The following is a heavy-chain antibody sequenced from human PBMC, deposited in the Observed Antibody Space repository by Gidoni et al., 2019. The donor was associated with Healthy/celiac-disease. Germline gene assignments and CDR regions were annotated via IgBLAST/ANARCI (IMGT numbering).Heavy chain of an antibody. CDR3: ARVGSEGFLYFDY. CDR1: GGSISSGSYY. D-gene: IGHD3-10*01. Sequence: QVQLQESGPGLVKPSQTLSLTCTVSGGSISSGSYYWSWIRQPAGKGLEWSGRIYTSGSTNYNPSLKSRVTISVDTSKNQFSLKLSSVTAADTAVYYCARVGSEGFLYFDYWGQGTLVTVSS. CDR2: IYTSGST. V-gene: IGHV4-61*02. J-gene: IGHJ4*02.